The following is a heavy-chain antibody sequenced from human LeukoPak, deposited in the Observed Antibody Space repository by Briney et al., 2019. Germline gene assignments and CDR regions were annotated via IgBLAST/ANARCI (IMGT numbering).Heavy chain of an antibody. J-gene: IGHJ4*02. CDR1: GFTFSSYS. Sequence: GGSLRLSCAASGFTFSSYSMNWVRQAPGKGLGWVSYISSSGSTIYYADSVKGRFTISRDNSKNTLYLQMNSLRVEDTAVYYCAKGDSSSWQLDYWGQGTLVTVSS. V-gene: IGHV3-48*01. CDR3: AKGDSSSWQLDY. D-gene: IGHD6-13*01. CDR2: ISSSGSTI.